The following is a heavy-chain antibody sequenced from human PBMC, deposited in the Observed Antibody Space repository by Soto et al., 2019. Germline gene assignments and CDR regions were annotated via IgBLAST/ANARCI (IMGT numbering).Heavy chain of an antibody. D-gene: IGHD5-18*01. J-gene: IGHJ4*02. V-gene: IGHV3-74*01. Sequence: AGGSLRLSCATSGFSFSGYWIHWVRQAPGKGLVWVSHINGDGSSTNYADSVKGRFTISRDYAKNTLYLQMNSLRVEDTAVYYCARGGAYIYGPQYDWGQGTLVTVSS. CDR2: INGDGSST. CDR3: ARGGAYIYGPQYD. CDR1: GFSFSGYW.